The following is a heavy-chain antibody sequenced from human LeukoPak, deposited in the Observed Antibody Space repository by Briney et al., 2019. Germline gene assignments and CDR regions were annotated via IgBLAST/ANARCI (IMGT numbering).Heavy chain of an antibody. J-gene: IGHJ2*01. CDR2: ISSSSSYT. D-gene: IGHD4-17*01. V-gene: IGHV3-21*05. Sequence: GGSLRLSCAASGFTFSSYSMNWVRQAPGKGLEWVSYISSSSSYTNYADSVKGRFTISRDNAKNTLYLQMNSLRAEDTAVYYCARDLQATVTTKGWGFDLWGRGTLVTVS. CDR3: ARDLQATVTTKGWGFDL. CDR1: GFTFSSYS.